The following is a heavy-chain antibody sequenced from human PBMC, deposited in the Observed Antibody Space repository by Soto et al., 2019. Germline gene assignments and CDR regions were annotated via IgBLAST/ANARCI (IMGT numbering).Heavy chain of an antibody. Sequence: QVQLVESGGGLVKPGGSLRLSCEASGFTFSDYYMTWIRQAPGKGLEWISYISYSSSFTHYAVSVRGRFTVSRDNAKNSLYLQMNSLRTEDTAVYYCTRGTQASAGLHEYWGLGTLVTVSP. J-gene: IGHJ4*02. D-gene: IGHD6-13*01. CDR3: TRGTQASAGLHEY. CDR2: ISYSSSFT. V-gene: IGHV3-11*05. CDR1: GFTFSDYY.